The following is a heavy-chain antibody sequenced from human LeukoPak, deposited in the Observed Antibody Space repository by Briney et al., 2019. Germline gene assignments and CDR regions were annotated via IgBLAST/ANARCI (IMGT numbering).Heavy chain of an antibody. D-gene: IGHD3-10*01. CDR3: ARVLRNYYGSGSYDC. V-gene: IGHV3-66*01. Sequence: GGSLRPSCVASGFTFSSSTMNWVRQAPGKGLERVSVVYPDATTNYADSVKGRFTISRDNSKNTLYLQMNSLRAEDTAVYYCARVLRNYYGSGSYDCWGQGTLVTVSS. J-gene: IGHJ4*02. CDR1: GFTFSSST. CDR2: VYPDATT.